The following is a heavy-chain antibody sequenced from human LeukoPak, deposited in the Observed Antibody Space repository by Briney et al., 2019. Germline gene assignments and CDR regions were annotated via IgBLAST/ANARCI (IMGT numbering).Heavy chain of an antibody. CDR3: ARDRGGCSGGSCYSYNWFDP. CDR2: IYTSGST. V-gene: IGHV4-4*07. D-gene: IGHD2-15*01. J-gene: IGHJ5*02. CDR1: GGSISSYY. Sequence: SETLSLTCTVSGGSISSYYWSWIRQPAGKGLEWIGRIYTSGSTNYNPSLKSRVTISVDKSKNQFSLTLSSVTAADTDVYYCARDRGGCSGGSCYSYNWFDPWGQGTLVTVSS.